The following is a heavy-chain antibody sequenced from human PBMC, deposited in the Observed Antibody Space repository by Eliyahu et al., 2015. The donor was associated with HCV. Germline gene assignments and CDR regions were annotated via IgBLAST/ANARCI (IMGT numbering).Heavy chain of an antibody. D-gene: IGHD2-2*01. CDR1: IHLQXLC. CDR2: ISYDGSNK. CDR3: ATSCYDPYYYYYYGMDA. V-gene: IGHV3-30*03. Sequence: QVQLVESGGGVVQPGRSPETLLCSLXIHLQXLCIHWVRHGPGKGLEWVAVISYDGSNKYYADSVKGRFTISRDNSKNTLYLQMNSLRAEDTAVYYCATSCYDPYYYYYYGMDAWGQGTTVTVSS. J-gene: IGHJ6*02.